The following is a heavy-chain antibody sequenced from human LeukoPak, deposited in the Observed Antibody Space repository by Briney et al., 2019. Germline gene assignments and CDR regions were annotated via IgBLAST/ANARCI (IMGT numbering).Heavy chain of an antibody. Sequence: ASVKVSCKTSGYTFTSYGLSWVRQAPGQGPEWMGWISTYNGYTNYTQKFQDRVTMTTDTSTSTAYMELRSLRSDDTVVYYCARDPAVTMVRGGGNWFDPWGQGTLVTVSS. V-gene: IGHV1-18*01. CDR3: ARDPAVTMVRGGGNWFDP. CDR1: GYTFTSYG. D-gene: IGHD3-10*01. CDR2: ISTYNGYT. J-gene: IGHJ5*02.